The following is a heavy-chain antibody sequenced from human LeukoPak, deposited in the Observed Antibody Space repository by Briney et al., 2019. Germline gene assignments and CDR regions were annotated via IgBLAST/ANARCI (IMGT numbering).Heavy chain of an antibody. CDR2: IYSSGST. V-gene: IGHV4-4*07. D-gene: IGHD3-22*01. Sequence: TSETLSLTCTVSGGSISSYYWSWIRQPAGKGLEWIGRIYSSGSTSYNPSLKSRVTMSVDTSKKQFSLRLSSVTAADTAVYYCARTPIYYFDNSGYYNWGQGTLVTVSS. J-gene: IGHJ4*02. CDR1: GGSISSYY. CDR3: ARTPIYYFDNSGYYN.